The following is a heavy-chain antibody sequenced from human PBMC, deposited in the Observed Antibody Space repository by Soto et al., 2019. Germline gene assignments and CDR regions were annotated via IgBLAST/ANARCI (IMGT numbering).Heavy chain of an antibody. J-gene: IGHJ3*02. CDR3: ARSIAVALDAFDI. Sequence: ASVKVSCKASGYTFTGYYMHWVRQAPGQGLEWMGWINPNSGGTNYAQKFQGWVNMTRDTSISTAYMELSRLRSDDTAVYYCARSIAVALDAFDIWGQGTMVTVSS. CDR1: GYTFTGYY. D-gene: IGHD6-19*01. V-gene: IGHV1-2*04. CDR2: INPNSGGT.